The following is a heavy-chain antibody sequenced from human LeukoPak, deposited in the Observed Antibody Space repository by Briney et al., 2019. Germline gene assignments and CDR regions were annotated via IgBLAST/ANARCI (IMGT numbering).Heavy chain of an antibody. D-gene: IGHD3-10*01. J-gene: IGHJ4*02. V-gene: IGHV3-30*03. Sequence: GGSLRLSCAASGFTFSSYWMSWVRQAPGKGLEWVAVTSSDLNVKLYADSVKGRFTISRDNSKSTLYLQMNSLRPEDTAIYYCAREGYYGSGSPPSLYFDYWGQGTLVTVSS. CDR1: GFTFSSYW. CDR3: AREGYYGSGSPPSLYFDY. CDR2: TSSDLNVK.